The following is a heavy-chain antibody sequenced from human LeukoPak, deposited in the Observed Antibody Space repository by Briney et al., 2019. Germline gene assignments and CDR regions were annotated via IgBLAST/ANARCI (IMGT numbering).Heavy chain of an antibody. J-gene: IGHJ4*02. CDR1: GYTFTSYG. CDR2: ISAYNGNT. CDR3: ARADVLRYFDWLTPFDY. V-gene: IGHV1-18*01. D-gene: IGHD3-9*01. Sequence: GASVKLFCKASGYTFTSYGISWVREPRGQGLEGMGWISAYNGNTNYAQKLQGSVTMPTDTSTSTAYMAVRSQRSDDRAVYYCARADVLRYFDWLTPFDYWGQGTLVTVSS.